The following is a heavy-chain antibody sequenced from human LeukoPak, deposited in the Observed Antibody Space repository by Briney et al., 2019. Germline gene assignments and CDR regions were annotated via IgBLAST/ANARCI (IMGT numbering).Heavy chain of an antibody. CDR3: ARDRAESNWTNHTLFDS. Sequence: GGSLRLSCVGSGFTFSDHWMHWVRQAPGKGLVWVSRIRNDGGETNYADSVKGRFAISRDNARNTLYLQMNSLRVEDTAIYYCARDRAESNWTNHTLFDSWGQGTPVTVSS. J-gene: IGHJ4*02. CDR2: IRNDGGET. D-gene: IGHD1/OR15-1a*01. V-gene: IGHV3-74*01. CDR1: GFTFSDHW.